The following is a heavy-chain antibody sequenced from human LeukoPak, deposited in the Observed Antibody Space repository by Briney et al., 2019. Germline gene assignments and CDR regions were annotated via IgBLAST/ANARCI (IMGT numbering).Heavy chain of an antibody. CDR1: GFTVSSNY. CDR3: ARGRPYYYASSGYYPYDAFDI. Sequence: GGSLSLSCAASGFTVSSNYMSWVRQAPGKGLEWLSVIYSGGTTYYADSVKGRFTISRDNSKNTLYLPMNSLRSEDTAVYYCARGRPYYYASSGYYPYDAFDIWGQGTMVTVSS. CDR2: IYSGGTT. V-gene: IGHV3-53*01. D-gene: IGHD3-22*01. J-gene: IGHJ3*02.